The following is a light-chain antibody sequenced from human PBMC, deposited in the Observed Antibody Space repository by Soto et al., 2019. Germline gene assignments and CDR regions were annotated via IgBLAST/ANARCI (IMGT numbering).Light chain of an antibody. J-gene: IGKJ2*01. Sequence: IILTQSPGTLSLSPGERATLSCRASQIVISHYLAWYQQRPGQAPRLLIYAASHRATGIPDRFSGSESGTDFTLTISRLEPEDSAVYYCQQYAVTPHTFGQGTKLE. CDR3: QQYAVTPHT. V-gene: IGKV3-20*01. CDR1: QIVISHY. CDR2: AAS.